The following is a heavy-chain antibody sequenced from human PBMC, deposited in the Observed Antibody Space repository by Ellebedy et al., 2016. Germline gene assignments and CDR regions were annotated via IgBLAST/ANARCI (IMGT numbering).Heavy chain of an antibody. CDR2: VRYSGST. CDR1: GASMSSYY. V-gene: IGHV4-59*01. CDR3: ARGVVGSTSWYGLDV. J-gene: IGHJ6*02. Sequence: SETLSLTCSVSGASMSSYYWTWIRQPPGKGLEWIGYVRYSGSTKYNPSLKSRVTISVDTSKNQCSLRVSSVATADTARYYCARGVVGSTSWYGLDVWGQGTTVTVSS. D-gene: IGHD2-2*01.